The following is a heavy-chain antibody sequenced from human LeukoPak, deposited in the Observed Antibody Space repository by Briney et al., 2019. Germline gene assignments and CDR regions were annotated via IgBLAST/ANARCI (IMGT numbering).Heavy chain of an antibody. CDR1: GGSISSGSYY. Sequence: PSQTLSLTCTVSGGSISSGSYYWSWIRQPAGKGLEWIGRIYTSGSTNYNPSLKSRVTISVDTSKNQFSLKLSSATAADTAVYYCARATRYSGSYYGGSDAFDIWGQGTMVTVSS. CDR2: IYTSGST. V-gene: IGHV4-61*02. J-gene: IGHJ3*02. D-gene: IGHD1-26*01. CDR3: ARATRYSGSYYGGSDAFDI.